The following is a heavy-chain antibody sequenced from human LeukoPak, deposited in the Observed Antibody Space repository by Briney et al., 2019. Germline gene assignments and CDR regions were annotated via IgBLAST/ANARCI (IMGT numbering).Heavy chain of an antibody. J-gene: IGHJ4*02. D-gene: IGHD4-17*01. CDR1: GFTFSSYE. CDR3: ARQIYDYGDYVANYYFDY. CDR2: ISSSGSTI. Sequence: GGSLRLSCAASGFTFSSYEMNWVRQAPGKGLEWVSYISSSGSTIYYADSVKGRFTISRDNAKNSLYLQMNSLRAEDTAVYYCARQIYDYGDYVANYYFDYWGQGTLVTVSS. V-gene: IGHV3-48*03.